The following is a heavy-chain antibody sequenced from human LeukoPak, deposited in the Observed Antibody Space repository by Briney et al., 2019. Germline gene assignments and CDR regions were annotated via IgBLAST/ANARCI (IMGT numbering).Heavy chain of an antibody. CDR3: EGYYYDSSGYCQNDAFDI. Sequence: GGSLRLSCAASGFTFSSYWMSWVRQAPGKGLEWVANIKQDGSEKYYVDSVKGRFTISRDNAKNSLYLQMNSLRAEDTAVYYCEGYYYDSSGYCQNDAFDIWGQGTMVTVSS. D-gene: IGHD3-22*01. J-gene: IGHJ3*02. CDR2: IKQDGSEK. CDR1: GFTFSSYW. V-gene: IGHV3-7*01.